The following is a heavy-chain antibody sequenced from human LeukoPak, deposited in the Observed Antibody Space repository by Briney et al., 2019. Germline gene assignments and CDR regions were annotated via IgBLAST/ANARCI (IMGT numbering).Heavy chain of an antibody. D-gene: IGHD2-2*01. Sequence: GESLKISCKGSGYNFTSYWIGWVRQMPGKGLEWMGIIYPGDSDTRYSPSFQGQVTISADKSISTAYLQWSSLKASDTAMYYCARVYCSSTSCYSHFDYWGQGTLVTVSS. J-gene: IGHJ4*02. CDR2: IYPGDSDT. CDR1: GYNFTSYW. V-gene: IGHV5-51*01. CDR3: ARVYCSSTSCYSHFDY.